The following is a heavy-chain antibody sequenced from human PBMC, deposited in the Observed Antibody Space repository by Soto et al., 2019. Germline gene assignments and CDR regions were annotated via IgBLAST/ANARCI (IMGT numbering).Heavy chain of an antibody. CDR2: MIHSGGT. D-gene: IGHD2-21*02. J-gene: IGHJ3*02. CDR3: ARVERGTATTVVDAFDI. V-gene: IGHV4-34*12. CDR1: GGFVTSGSYY. Sequence: QVQLQQWGAGLLKPSETLSLTCAVYGGFVTSGSYYWSWIRQPPGKGLEWIGEMIHSGGTHFNPSLKSRVTISVDTSKNQFTLNMSSVTAADTTLYYCARVERGTATTVVDAFDIWGPGTMVTGSS.